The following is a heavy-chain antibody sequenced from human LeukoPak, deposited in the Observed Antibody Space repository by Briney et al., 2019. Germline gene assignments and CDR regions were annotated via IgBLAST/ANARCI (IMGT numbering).Heavy chain of an antibody. CDR1: GGTFSSYA. J-gene: IGHJ4*02. CDR2: IIPIFGTA. Sequence: SVKVSCKASGGTFSSYAISWVRQAPGQGLEWMGRIIPIFGTANYAQKFRGRVTITTDESTSTAYMELSSLRSEDTAVYYCASNWIQLSGYYFDYWGQGTLVTVSS. D-gene: IGHD5-18*01. V-gene: IGHV1-69*05. CDR3: ASNWIQLSGYYFDY.